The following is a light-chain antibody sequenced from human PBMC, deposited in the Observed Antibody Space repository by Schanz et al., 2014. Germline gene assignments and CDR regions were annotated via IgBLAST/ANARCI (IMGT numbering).Light chain of an antibody. Sequence: QSALTQPASVSGSPGQSITISCTGTSSDVGRYNFVSWYQQHPDKAPKLMIYDVSNRPSGVSNRFSGSKSANTASLTISGLQAEDEADYYCSSYTSSSIVVFGGGTKVTVL. V-gene: IGLV2-14*03. CDR3: SSYTSSSIVV. CDR2: DVS. J-gene: IGLJ2*01. CDR1: SSDVGRYNF.